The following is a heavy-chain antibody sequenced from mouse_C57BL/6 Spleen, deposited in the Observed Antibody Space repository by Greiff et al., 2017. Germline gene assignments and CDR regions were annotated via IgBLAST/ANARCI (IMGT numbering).Heavy chain of an antibody. J-gene: IGHJ4*01. CDR1: GYAFSSSW. Sequence: QVQLQQSGPELVKPGASVKISCKASGYAFSSSWMNWVKQRPGKGLEWIGRIYPGDGDTNYNGKVKGKATLTADKSSSTAYMQLSSLTPEDSAVYVCARWTYSNLYAMDYWGQGTSVTVSS. V-gene: IGHV1-82*01. CDR3: ARWTYSNLYAMDY. D-gene: IGHD2-5*01. CDR2: IYPGDGDT.